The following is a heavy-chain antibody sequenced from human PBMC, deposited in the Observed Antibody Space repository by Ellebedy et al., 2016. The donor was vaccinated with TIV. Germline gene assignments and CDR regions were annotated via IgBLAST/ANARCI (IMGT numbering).Heavy chain of an antibody. CDR1: GFTFRSYA. Sequence: GESLKISCAASGFTFRSYAMAWVRQAPGKGLEWVSGIVGTGAQRYADSVKGRFTIPSDNSKNTVDLQMNSLRAEDTAVYFCAKDRTPGDGYWVFDNWGQGTLVTVSS. J-gene: IGHJ4*02. D-gene: IGHD5-18*01. CDR3: AKDRTPGDGYWVFDN. CDR2: IVGTGA. V-gene: IGHV3-23*01.